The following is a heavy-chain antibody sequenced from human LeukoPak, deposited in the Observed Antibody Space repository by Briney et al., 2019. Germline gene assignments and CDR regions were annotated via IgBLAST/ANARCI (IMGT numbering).Heavy chain of an antibody. Sequence: GGSLRLSCAASGFTFSSYAMSWVRQAPGKGLEWVSAISGSGGSTYYADSVKGRFTISRDNSKNTLYLQMNSLRAEDTAVYYCAKVQTPDYYYDSSGSTFDYWGQGTLVTVSS. J-gene: IGHJ4*02. D-gene: IGHD3-22*01. V-gene: IGHV3-23*01. CDR3: AKVQTPDYYYDSSGSTFDY. CDR1: GFTFSSYA. CDR2: ISGSGGST.